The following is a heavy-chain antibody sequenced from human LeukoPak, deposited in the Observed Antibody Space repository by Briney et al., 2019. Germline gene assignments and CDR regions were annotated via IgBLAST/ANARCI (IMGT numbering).Heavy chain of an antibody. CDR1: GGSIMNYNQY. D-gene: IGHD3-3*02. J-gene: IGHJ5*02. V-gene: IGHV4-39*01. CDR3: VRHFSRIFLGGWFDP. Sequence: SETLSLTCSVSGGSIMNYNQYWGWIRQPPGKGLEWIGSIYNNMSPYYNPSLRSRVTISAERSSNQFSMRLTSVTAADTAIYYCVRHFSRIFLGGWFDPWSQGSLVTVSS. CDR2: IYNNMSP.